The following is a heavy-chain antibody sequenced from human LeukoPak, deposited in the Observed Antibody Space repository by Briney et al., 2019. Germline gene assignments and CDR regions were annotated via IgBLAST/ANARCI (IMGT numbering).Heavy chain of an antibody. CDR2: IYYSGST. Sequence: PSETLSLTCTVSGGSISSGGYYWSWIRQHPGKGLEWIGYIYYSGSTYYNPSLKSRVTISVDTSKNQFSLKLSSVTAADTAVYYCARLGEFSAPFDYWGQGTLVTVSS. CDR3: ARLGEFSAPFDY. V-gene: IGHV4-31*03. J-gene: IGHJ4*02. CDR1: GGSISSGGYY. D-gene: IGHD3-10*01.